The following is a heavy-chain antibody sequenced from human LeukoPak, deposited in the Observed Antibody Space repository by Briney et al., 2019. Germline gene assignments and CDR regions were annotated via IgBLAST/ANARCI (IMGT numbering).Heavy chain of an antibody. V-gene: IGHV4-4*07. J-gene: IGHJ4*02. CDR3: AREYCRSTSCYTGPSFDY. D-gene: IGHD2-2*02. Sequence: SETLSLACSVSGGSINNYYWTWIRQPAGKGLEWIGRIYTSGSTNYNPSLKSRVTMSVDTSKNQFSLEVTSVTAADTAVYYCAREYCRSTSCYTGPSFDYWGQGILVTASS. CDR1: GGSINNYY. CDR2: IYTSGST.